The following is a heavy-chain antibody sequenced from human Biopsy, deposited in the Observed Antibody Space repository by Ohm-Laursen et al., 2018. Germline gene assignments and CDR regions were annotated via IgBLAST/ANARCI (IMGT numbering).Heavy chain of an antibody. CDR2: IREHGNEE. CDR1: GITFNSDW. V-gene: IGHV3-7*01. Sequence: SLRLSCTASGITFNSDWMSWVRQAPGKGLEWVAIIREHGNEEFYVDSVKGRFTISGDNARNSVYLQMNSLRAEDAALYYCARIFLVGVTPGYGMDVWGQGTTVTVSS. CDR3: ARIFLVGVTPGYGMDV. J-gene: IGHJ6*02. D-gene: IGHD1-26*01.